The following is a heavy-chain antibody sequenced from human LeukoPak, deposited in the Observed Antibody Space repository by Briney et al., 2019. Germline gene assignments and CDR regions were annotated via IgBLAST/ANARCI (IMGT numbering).Heavy chain of an antibody. J-gene: IGHJ5*02. Sequence: PGGSLRLSCAASGFTFSSYAMSWVRQAPGKGLEWVSAISGSGGSTYYADSVKGRFTISRDNSKNTLYLQMNSLRAEDTAVYYCAKAGYYYGSFNWFDPWGQETLVTVSS. CDR2: ISGSGGST. V-gene: IGHV3-23*01. CDR1: GFTFSSYA. D-gene: IGHD3-10*01. CDR3: AKAGYYYGSFNWFDP.